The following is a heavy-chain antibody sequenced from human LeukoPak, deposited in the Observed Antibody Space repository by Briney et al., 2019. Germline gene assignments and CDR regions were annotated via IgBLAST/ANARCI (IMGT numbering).Heavy chain of an antibody. CDR1: GFSLSTSGVG. D-gene: IGHD3-3*01. V-gene: IGHV2-5*01. Sequence: ASGPTLVNPTQTLTLTCTSSGFSLSTSGVGVGWIRQPPGKALEWLALIYWNDDKRYSPSLKSRLTITKDTSKNQVVLTMTNMDPVDTATYYCAHSYYDFWSGLHAFDIWGQGTMVTVSS. CDR3: AHSYYDFWSGLHAFDI. J-gene: IGHJ3*02. CDR2: IYWNDDK.